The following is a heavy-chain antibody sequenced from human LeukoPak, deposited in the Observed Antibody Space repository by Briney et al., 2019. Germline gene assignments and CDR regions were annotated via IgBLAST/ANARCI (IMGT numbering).Heavy chain of an antibody. D-gene: IGHD7-27*01. Sequence: GGSLRLSCSGSGFTFSSSAMHWVRQAPGKGLEYVSSISSNGVNTYYADSVKGRFTISRDNSKNTLYLQMNSLRAEDTAVYYCTRPGAFDIWGQGTMVTVSS. CDR1: GFTFSSSA. CDR3: TRPGAFDI. CDR2: ISSNGVNT. V-gene: IGHV3-64*04. J-gene: IGHJ3*02.